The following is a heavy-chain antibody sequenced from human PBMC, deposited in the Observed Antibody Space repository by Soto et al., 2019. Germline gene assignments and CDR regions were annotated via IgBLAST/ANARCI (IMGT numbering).Heavy chain of an antibody. CDR1: GGSISSTTYY. Sequence: SETLSLTCTVSGGSISSTTYYWGSIRQPPGKGLEWIGNIYYSGTTYYNPSLKSRVTMSVETSKNQFSLKLNSVTAADTAVYYCASGPKGLSFYWGQGTRVTVSS. CDR3: ASGPKGLSFY. J-gene: IGHJ4*02. V-gene: IGHV4-39*01. CDR2: IYYSGTT.